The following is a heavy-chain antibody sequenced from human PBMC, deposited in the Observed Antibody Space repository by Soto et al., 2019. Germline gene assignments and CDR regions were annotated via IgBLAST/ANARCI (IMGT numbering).Heavy chain of an antibody. V-gene: IGHV3-23*01. D-gene: IGHD3-10*01. Sequence: GGSLRLSCAASAFTFGSYAMSWVRQAPGKGLEWVSAISASGGNTYYADSVKGRFTISRGNSKNTLYLQMNSLRVEDTAVYYCEKSGSHSYFDYWGQGTLVTVSS. CDR2: ISASGGNT. CDR1: AFTFGSYA. CDR3: EKSGSHSYFDY. J-gene: IGHJ4*02.